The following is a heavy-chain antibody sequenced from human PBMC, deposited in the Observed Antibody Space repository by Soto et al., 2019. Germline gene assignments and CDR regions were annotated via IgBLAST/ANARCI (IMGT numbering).Heavy chain of an antibody. CDR3: ARQGGYISSAELDS. CDR2: ISHSGST. CDR1: GGSVSTYY. D-gene: IGHD5-12*01. V-gene: IGHV4-59*02. J-gene: IGHJ5*01. Sequence: SETLSLTCTVSGGSVSTYYWSWLRQPPGKGLEWIGYISHSGSTNYNPSLKSRVTMSVDTSKNHFSLKLSSVTAVDTAVYYCARQGGYISSAELDSWGQGTLVTVSP.